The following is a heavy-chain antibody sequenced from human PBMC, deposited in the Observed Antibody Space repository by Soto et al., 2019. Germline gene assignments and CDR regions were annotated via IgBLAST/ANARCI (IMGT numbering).Heavy chain of an antibody. CDR2: IIPIFDTS. V-gene: IGHV1-69*06. J-gene: IGHJ6*02. D-gene: IGHD6-13*01. CDR3: ARDMKRAIAAGYYYYYAMDV. Sequence: QVQLVQSGAEVRQPGSSVKVSCKASGGTFSNYGLIWVRQAPGQGLEWLGGIIPIFDTSNHAQKFQGRVTINADRSTNTAYMELNSLRSEDTAIYYCARDMKRAIAAGYYYYYAMDVWGQGTAVTVSS. CDR1: GGTFSNYG.